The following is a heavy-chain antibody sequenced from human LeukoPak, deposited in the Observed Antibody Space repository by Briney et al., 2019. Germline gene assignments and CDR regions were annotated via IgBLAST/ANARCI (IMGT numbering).Heavy chain of an antibody. CDR1: GGSISSYY. D-gene: IGHD3-16*01. V-gene: IGHV4-59*01. CDR3: ARGGHGPYDY. Sequence: PSETLSLTCTVSGGSISSYYWSWIRQPPGKGLEWIGYVYYSGSTNYNPSLKSRVTVSVDTSKNQFSLKLSSVTAADTAVYYCARGGHGPYDYWGQGTLVTVSS. CDR2: VYYSGST. J-gene: IGHJ4*02.